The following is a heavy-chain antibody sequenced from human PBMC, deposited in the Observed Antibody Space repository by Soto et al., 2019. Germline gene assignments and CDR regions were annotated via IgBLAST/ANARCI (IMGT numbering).Heavy chain of an antibody. D-gene: IGHD3-22*01. V-gene: IGHV3-30*18. CDR2: ISYDGSNK. CDR3: AKGASYYYDSSSIGDY. J-gene: IGHJ4*02. CDR1: GFTFSSYG. Sequence: GGSLRLSCAASGFTFSSYGMHWVRQAPGKGLEWVAVISYDGSNKYYADSVKGRFTISRDNSKNTQYLQMNSLRAEDTAVYYCAKGASYYYDSSSIGDYWGQGTLVTVSS.